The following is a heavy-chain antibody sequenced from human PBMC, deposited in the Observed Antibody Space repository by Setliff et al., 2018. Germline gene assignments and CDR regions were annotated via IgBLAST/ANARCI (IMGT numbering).Heavy chain of an antibody. CDR2: INTNTGNL. CDR1: GYTFTSYA. J-gene: IGHJ4*02. Sequence: GASVKVSCKASGYTFTSYAMNWVRQAPGQGLEWMGWINTNTGNLMYAQGFTGRFVFSLDTSVSTAYLQISSLKAEDTAVYYCARAWYYNFWSGSQIEYWGQGTLVTVSS. V-gene: IGHV7-4-1*02. CDR3: ARAWYYNFWSGSQIEY. D-gene: IGHD3-3*01.